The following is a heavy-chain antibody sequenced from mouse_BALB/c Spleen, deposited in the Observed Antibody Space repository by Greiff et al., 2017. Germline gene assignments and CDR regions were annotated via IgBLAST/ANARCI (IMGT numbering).Heavy chain of an antibody. CDR1: GYTFTSYW. CDR3: ARHRYDDYYAMDY. CDR2: IFPGTGTT. Sequence: VKLQESGAELVKPGASVKLSCKTSGYTFTSYWIQWVKQRPGQGLGWIGEIFPGTGTTYYNEKFKGKATLTIDTSSSTAYMQLSSLTSEDSAVYFCARHRYDDYYAMDYWGQGTSVTVSS. D-gene: IGHD2-14*01. V-gene: IGHV1S132*01. J-gene: IGHJ4*01.